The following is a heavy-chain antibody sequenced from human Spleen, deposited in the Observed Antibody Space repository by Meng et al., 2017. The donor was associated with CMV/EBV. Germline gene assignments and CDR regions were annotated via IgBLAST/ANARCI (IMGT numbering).Heavy chain of an antibody. V-gene: IGHV3-30*02. D-gene: IGHD3-10*01. Sequence: GESLKISCAASGFTFSYYAMHWVRQAPGKGLEWVALIRSDGNNKYYADSVKGRFTISRDNSYNTLYLQMNSLRVEDTAVYYCAKDPSYYRYYFDYWGQGTLVTVS. CDR2: IRSDGNNK. J-gene: IGHJ4*02. CDR3: AKDPSYYRYYFDY. CDR1: GFTFSYYA.